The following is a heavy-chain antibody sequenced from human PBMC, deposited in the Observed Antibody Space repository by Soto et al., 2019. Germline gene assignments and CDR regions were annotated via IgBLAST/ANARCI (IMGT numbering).Heavy chain of an antibody. CDR2: ISAGGANT. Sequence: PGGSLRLSCAASGFTFSHYGMSWVRQSPGKGLEWVSAISAGGANTYYADSVKGRFTISRDNSKNTLYLQMNSLGAEDMAMYYCAKDPAVKTYFDYWGQGTLVTVSS. V-gene: IGHV3-23*01. CDR3: AKDPAVKTYFDY. J-gene: IGHJ4*02. D-gene: IGHD6-19*01. CDR1: GFTFSHYG.